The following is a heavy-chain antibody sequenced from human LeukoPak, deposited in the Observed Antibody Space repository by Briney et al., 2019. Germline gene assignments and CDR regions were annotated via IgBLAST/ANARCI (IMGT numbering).Heavy chain of an antibody. Sequence: SETLSLTCAVYGGSFSGYYWSWIRQPPGKGLEWIGEINHSGSTNYNPSLKSRVTISVDTSKNQFSLKLSSVTAADTAVYYCARIRDYYDSSGYYPTVDYWGQGTLVTVSS. D-gene: IGHD3-22*01. J-gene: IGHJ4*02. CDR2: INHSGST. V-gene: IGHV4-34*01. CDR3: ARIRDYYDSSGYYPTVDY. CDR1: GGSFSGYY.